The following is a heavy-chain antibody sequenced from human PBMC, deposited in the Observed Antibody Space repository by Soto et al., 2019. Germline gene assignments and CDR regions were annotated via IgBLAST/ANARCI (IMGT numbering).Heavy chain of an antibody. J-gene: IGHJ4*02. CDR3: ARGITMVRAPGY. V-gene: IGHV3-33*01. CDR2: IWYDGSNK. Sequence: GGSLRLSCAASGFTFSSYGMHWVRQAPGKGLEWVAVIWYDGSNKYYADSVKGRFTISRDNSKNTLYLQMNSLRAEDTAVYYCARGITMVRAPGYWGQGTLVTVSS. CDR1: GFTFSSYG. D-gene: IGHD3-10*01.